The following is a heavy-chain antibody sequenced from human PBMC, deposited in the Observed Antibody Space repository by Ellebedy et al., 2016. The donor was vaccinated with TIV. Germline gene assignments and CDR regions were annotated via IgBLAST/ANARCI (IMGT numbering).Heavy chain of an antibody. CDR1: GGSFSGYY. CDR2: INHSGST. D-gene: IGHD6-19*01. CDR3: ARDYGGWYTG. Sequence: SETLSLXCAVYGGSFSGYYWSWIRQPPGKGLEWIGEINHSGSTNYNPSLKSRVTISVDTSKNQFSLKLSSVTAADTAVYYCARDYGGWYTGWGQGTLVTVSS. J-gene: IGHJ4*02. V-gene: IGHV4-34*01.